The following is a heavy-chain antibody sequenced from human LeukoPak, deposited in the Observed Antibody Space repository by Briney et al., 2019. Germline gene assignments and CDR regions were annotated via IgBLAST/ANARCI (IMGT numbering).Heavy chain of an antibody. CDR1: GFTFSSYS. D-gene: IGHD3-22*01. J-gene: IGHJ5*02. V-gene: IGHV3-73*01. CDR2: IRSKANSYAT. CDR3: SCGDDYDGLAYYIA. Sequence: GGSLRLYCAASGFTFSSYSMNWVRQAPGKGLEWVGRIRSKANSYATAYAASVKGRFTISRDDSNNTGYLQMNSLKIEDTAVYYCSCGDDYDGLAYYIAWGQGALVTVSS.